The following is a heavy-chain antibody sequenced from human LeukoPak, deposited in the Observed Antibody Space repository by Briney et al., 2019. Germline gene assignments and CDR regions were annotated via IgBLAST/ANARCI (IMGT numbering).Heavy chain of an antibody. CDR3: ARRNAAEIDY. CDR2: IYYSGIT. CDR1: GDSISSYY. V-gene: IGHV4-59*08. J-gene: IGHJ4*02. Sequence: SETPSLTCTVSGDSISSYYWSWIRQPPGKGLEWIGYIYYSGITNYNPSLKSRVTISVDTSKNQFSLKLSSVTAADTAVYYCARRNAAEIDYWGQGTLVTVSS. D-gene: IGHD6-25*01.